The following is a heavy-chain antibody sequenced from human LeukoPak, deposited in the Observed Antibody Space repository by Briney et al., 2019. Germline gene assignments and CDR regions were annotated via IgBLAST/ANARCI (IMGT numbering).Heavy chain of an antibody. CDR1: GYTFTSYD. V-gene: IGHV1-8*01. CDR3: AIIFTGYYYFDC. J-gene: IGHJ4*02. CDR2: MNPNSGNT. Sequence: ASVKVSCKASGYTFTSYDINWVRQATGQGLEWMGWMNPNSGNTGYAQKFQGRVTKTRNTSISTAYMELSSLRSEDTAVYYCAIIFTGYYYFDCWGQGTLVTVSS. D-gene: IGHD3-9*01.